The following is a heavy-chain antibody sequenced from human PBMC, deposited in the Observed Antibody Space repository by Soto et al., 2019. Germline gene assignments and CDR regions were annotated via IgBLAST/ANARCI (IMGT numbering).Heavy chain of an antibody. J-gene: IGHJ6*03. CDR3: ARDCSSTSCYNLYYMDV. CDR2: ISSSGSTI. CDR1: GFTFSVYY. D-gene: IGHD2-2*02. V-gene: IGHV3-11*01. Sequence: GGSLRLSCAASGFTFSVYYMSWIRQAPGNGLEWVSYISSSGSTIYYADSVKGRFTISRDNAKNSLYLQMNSLRAEDTAVYYCARDCSSTSCYNLYYMDVWGKGTTVTVSS.